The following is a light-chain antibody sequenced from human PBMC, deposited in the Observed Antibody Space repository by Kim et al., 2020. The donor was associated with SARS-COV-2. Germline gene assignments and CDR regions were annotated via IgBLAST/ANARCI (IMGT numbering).Light chain of an antibody. CDR1: SSDIGAHKY. CDR2: DVF. J-gene: IGLJ3*02. CDR3: CSYAGGYTLV. V-gene: IGLV2-11*01. Sequence: GQSVTISCTGNSSDIGAHKYVSCYQQHPGKAPKFMIYDVFKRPSGVPDRFSGSKSGNTASLTISGLQDEDEAEYYCCSYAGGYTLVFGGGTQLTVL.